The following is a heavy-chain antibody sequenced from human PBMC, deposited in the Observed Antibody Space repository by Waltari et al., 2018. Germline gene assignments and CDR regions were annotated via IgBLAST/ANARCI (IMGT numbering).Heavy chain of an antibody. CDR2: INPNSGDT. Sequence: QVQLVQSGAEVMKPGASVTVSCKPSGYTFTDYYIHWLRQAPGQGLEWMGWINPNSGDTRHAQKFQGRVTMTRDTSISTVYVEVSSLRSDDTAVYYCARGPNSGSFDYWGQGTLVTVSS. CDR3: ARGPNSGSFDY. D-gene: IGHD6-19*01. CDR1: GYTFTDYY. J-gene: IGHJ4*02. V-gene: IGHV1-2*02.